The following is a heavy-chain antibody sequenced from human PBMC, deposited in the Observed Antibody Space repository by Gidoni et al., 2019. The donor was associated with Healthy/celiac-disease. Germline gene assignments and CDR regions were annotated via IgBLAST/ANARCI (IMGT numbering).Heavy chain of an antibody. D-gene: IGHD6-13*01. CDR2: ISSSSSYI. CDR1: GFTFSSYS. V-gene: IGHV3-21*01. Sequence: EVQLVESGGGLVKPGGSLRLSCAASGFTFSSYSMNWDRQAPGKGLEWVSSISSSSSYIYYADSVKGRFTISRDNAKNSLYLQMNSLRAEDTAVYYCASCIAAAGFDYWGQGTLVTVSS. J-gene: IGHJ4*02. CDR3: ASCIAAAGFDY.